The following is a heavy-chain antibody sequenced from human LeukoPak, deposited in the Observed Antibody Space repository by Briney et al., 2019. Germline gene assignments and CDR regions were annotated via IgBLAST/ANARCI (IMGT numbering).Heavy chain of an antibody. CDR1: GXTFSDYY. V-gene: IGHV3-11*03. CDR2: ISSSSDYT. CDR3: ASPAAGTNSDF. D-gene: IGHD6-13*01. Sequence: PGGSLRLSCAASGXTFSDYYMSWIRQAPGKGLEWVSYISSSSDYTNYADSVKGRFTISRDNAKNSLYLQMNSLRAEDTAVYYCASPAAGTNSDFWGQGTLVTVSS. J-gene: IGHJ4*02.